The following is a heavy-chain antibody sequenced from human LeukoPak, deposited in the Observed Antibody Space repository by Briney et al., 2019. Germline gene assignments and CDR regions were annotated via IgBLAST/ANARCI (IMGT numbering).Heavy chain of an antibody. CDR1: GGSISSSSYN. V-gene: IGHV4-39*07. CDR3: AREAELDYDILTGYSYNWFDP. J-gene: IGHJ5*02. D-gene: IGHD3-9*01. Sequence: PSETLSLTCTVSGGSISSSSYNWAWIRQPPGKGLEWIGNVDYSGSTYYNPSLKSRVTISVDTSKNQFSLKLSSVTAADTAVYYCAREAELDYDILTGYSYNWFDPWGQGTLVTVSS. CDR2: VDYSGST.